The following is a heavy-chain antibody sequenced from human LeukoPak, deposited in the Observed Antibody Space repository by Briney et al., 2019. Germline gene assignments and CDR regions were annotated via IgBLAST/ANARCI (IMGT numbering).Heavy chain of an antibody. D-gene: IGHD6-25*01. CDR2: ISGSGGST. CDR1: GFTFSSYA. CDR3: AKGIAAALYYFDY. Sequence: GGSLRLSCAASGFTFSSYAMSWVRQAPGKGLEWVSIISGSGGSTYYADSVKGRFTISSDNSKNTLYLQMNSLRAEDTAVYYCAKGIAAALYYFDYWGQGTLVTVSS. V-gene: IGHV3-23*01. J-gene: IGHJ4*02.